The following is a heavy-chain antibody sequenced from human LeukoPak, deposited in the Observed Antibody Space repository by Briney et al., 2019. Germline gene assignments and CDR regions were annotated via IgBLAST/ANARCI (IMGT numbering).Heavy chain of an antibody. Sequence: GGSLRLSCAASGFTFSDYYMSWIRQAPGKGLEWVSYISSSGSTIYYADSVKGRFTISRDNAKNSLYLQMNSLRAEDTAVYYCARMDYDILTGYYASNYYYYYMDVWGKGTTVTVSS. CDR1: GFTFSDYY. J-gene: IGHJ6*03. CDR2: ISSSGSTI. CDR3: ARMDYDILTGYYASNYYYYYMDV. V-gene: IGHV3-11*04. D-gene: IGHD3-9*01.